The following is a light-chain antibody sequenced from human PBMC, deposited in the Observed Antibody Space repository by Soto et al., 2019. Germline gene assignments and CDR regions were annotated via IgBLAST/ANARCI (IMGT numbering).Light chain of an antibody. CDR3: QQYDNWPPYT. J-gene: IGKJ2*01. V-gene: IGKV3-15*01. CDR1: QSVSSN. CDR2: AAS. Sequence: EIVMTQSPVTLSVSPGERATLSCRASQSVSSNLAWFQQKPGQAPRLLIYAASTRATGIPARFSGSGSGTEFTLTISSLQSEDFAVYYCQQYDNWPPYTFGQGTKLEIK.